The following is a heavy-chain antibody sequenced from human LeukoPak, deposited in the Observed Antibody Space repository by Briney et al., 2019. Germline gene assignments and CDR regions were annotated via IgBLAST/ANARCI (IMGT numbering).Heavy chain of an antibody. J-gene: IGHJ4*02. V-gene: IGHV4-38-2*02. Sequence: SETLSLTCSDSGYSISSGYYWAWMRQPPGKGLEWIGSINHSGSTYYNPSLKSRVTVSVDTSKNQFSLGLSSVTAADTAVYYCARVCSSGRCCDQWGQGTLVTVSS. CDR2: INHSGST. CDR3: ARVCSSGRCCDQ. CDR1: GYSISSGYY. D-gene: IGHD2-15*01.